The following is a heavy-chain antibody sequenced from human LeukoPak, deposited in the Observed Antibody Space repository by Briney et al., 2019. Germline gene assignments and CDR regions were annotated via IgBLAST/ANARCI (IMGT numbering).Heavy chain of an antibody. J-gene: IGHJ6*02. CDR3: VRGYSFGPYGMDV. CDR1: GFPFSSYA. V-gene: IGHV3-64D*09. D-gene: IGHD2-15*01. CDR2: ISDSGGST. Sequence: GSLRLSCSASGFPFSSYAMHWVRQAPGKGLEYVSAISDSGGSTYYADSVKRRFTISRDNSKNTLYLQMSSLRAEDTAVYFCVRGYSFGPYGMDVWGQGTTVTVSS.